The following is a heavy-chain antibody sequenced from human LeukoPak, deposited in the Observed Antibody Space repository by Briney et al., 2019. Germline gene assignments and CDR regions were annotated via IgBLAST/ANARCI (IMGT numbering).Heavy chain of an antibody. CDR2: VYYTGST. D-gene: IGHD6-19*01. J-gene: IGHJ4*02. CDR3: ARAEGIAVSNFDY. CDR1: GGAVSSSSDY. V-gene: IGHV4-39*01. Sequence: SETLSLTCTVSGGAVSSSSDYWGWIRQPPGKGLKWIGTVYYTGSTYHNPSLRSRVTISVDPSKNEFSLRLNSVTAADTAVHYCARAEGIAVSNFDYWGQGTLDTVSS.